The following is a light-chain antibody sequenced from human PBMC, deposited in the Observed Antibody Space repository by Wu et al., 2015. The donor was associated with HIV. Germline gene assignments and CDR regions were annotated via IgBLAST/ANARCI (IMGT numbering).Light chain of an antibody. Sequence: EIVLTQSPATLSLSPGERATLSCRASQSVGSYLAWYQKKPGQAPRLLIYNASDRATGIPARFSGSGSGTDFTLTISSLEPEDFAVYSCQQHSTWPLTFGQGTRLEIK. J-gene: IGKJ5*01. V-gene: IGKV3-11*01. CDR2: NAS. CDR3: QQHSTWPLT. CDR1: QSVGSY.